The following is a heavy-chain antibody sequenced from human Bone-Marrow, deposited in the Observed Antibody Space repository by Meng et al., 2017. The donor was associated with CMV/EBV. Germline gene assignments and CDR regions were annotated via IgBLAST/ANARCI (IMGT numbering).Heavy chain of an antibody. V-gene: IGHV3-74*01. J-gene: IGHJ6*02. D-gene: IGHD1-14*01. Sequence: GESLKISCAASGFTFNSYWMHWVRQAPGKGLVWVSRINSDGSSTSYADSVKGRFTISRDNAKNTLYLQMNSLRAEDTAVYYCARTTYYYYGMDVWGQGTTVTVSS. CDR1: GFTFNSYW. CDR3: ARTTYYYYGMDV. CDR2: INSDGSST.